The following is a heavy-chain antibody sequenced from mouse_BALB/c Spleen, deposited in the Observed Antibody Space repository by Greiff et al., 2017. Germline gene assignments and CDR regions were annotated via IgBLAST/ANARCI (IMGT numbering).Heavy chain of an antibody. CDR1: GYTFTSYY. V-gene: IGHV1S81*02. J-gene: IGHJ4*01. CDR2: INPSNGGT. D-gene: IGHD2-3*01. CDR3: TRKRVYDGYPYAMDY. Sequence: QVQLQQSGAELVKPGASVKLSCKASGYTFTSYYMYWVKQRPGQGLEWIGEINPSNGGTNFNEKFKSKATLTVDKSSSTAYMQLSSLTSEDSAVYYCTRKRVYDGYPYAMDYWGQGTSVTVSS.